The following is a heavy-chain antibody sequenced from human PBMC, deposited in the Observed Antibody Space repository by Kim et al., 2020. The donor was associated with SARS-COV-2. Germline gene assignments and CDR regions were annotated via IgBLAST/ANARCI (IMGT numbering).Heavy chain of an antibody. D-gene: IGHD3-10*01. V-gene: IGHV1-8*01. J-gene: IGHJ6*03. CDR3: ARVFGFYSHYMDV. Sequence: YARKFQGRCTMAWKTSTSTAYMELSGLRSEDTAVYYCARVFGFYSHYMDVWGKGTTVTVSS.